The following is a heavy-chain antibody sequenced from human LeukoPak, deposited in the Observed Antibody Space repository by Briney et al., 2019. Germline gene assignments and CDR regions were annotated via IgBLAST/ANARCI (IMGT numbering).Heavy chain of an antibody. D-gene: IGHD2-2*01. V-gene: IGHV1-2*02. CDR3: AAVVPAAMGPFDY. Sequence: ASVKVSCKASGYTFTGYYMHWVRQAPGQGLEWMGWINPNSGGTNYAQKFQGRVTMTRDTSISTGYMELSRLRSDDTAVYYCAAVVPAAMGPFDYWGQGTLVTVSS. CDR1: GYTFTGYY. CDR2: INPNSGGT. J-gene: IGHJ4*02.